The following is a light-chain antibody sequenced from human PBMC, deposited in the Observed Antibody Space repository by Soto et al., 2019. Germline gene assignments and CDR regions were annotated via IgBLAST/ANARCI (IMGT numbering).Light chain of an antibody. CDR1: QDISDS. V-gene: IGKV1-33*01. J-gene: IGKJ4*01. CDR3: HQYTYPPLT. CDR2: DAS. Sequence: DIQMTQSPSSLSASVGDRITITCQASQDISDSLNWYQQKPGRAPNLLIYDASNLEIGVPSRFSGSGSGTDFTFTITGLQHEDIATYYCHQYTYPPLTFGGGTKVDIK.